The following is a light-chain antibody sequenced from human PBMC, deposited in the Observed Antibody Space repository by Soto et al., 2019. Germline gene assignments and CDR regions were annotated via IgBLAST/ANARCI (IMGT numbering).Light chain of an antibody. V-gene: IGKV3-15*01. CDR1: QSVGNN. J-gene: IGKJ4*01. CDR3: HQYSEWPLT. CDR2: ATS. Sequence: EIVMTQSPATLSVSPGERATLSCRASQSVGNNFAWYQQKPGQAPRLLIFATSTRATGVPGRFSGSGSGTEFTLTVSSLQSEDFSVYYCHQYSEWPLTFRGETKVEIE.